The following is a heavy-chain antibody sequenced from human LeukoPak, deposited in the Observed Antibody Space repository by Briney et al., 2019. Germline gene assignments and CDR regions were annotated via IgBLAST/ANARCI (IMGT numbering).Heavy chain of an antibody. V-gene: IGHV4-59*01. CDR2: IYYSGST. D-gene: IGHD3-22*01. J-gene: IGHJ3*02. CDR3: ARAYYYDSSGYRNAFDI. CDR1: GGSISSYY. Sequence: PSETLSLTCTASGGSISSYYWSWIRQPPGKGLEWIGYIYYSGSTNYNPSLKSRVTISVDTSKNQFSLKLSSVTAADTAVYYCARAYYYDSSGYRNAFDIWGQGTMVTVSS.